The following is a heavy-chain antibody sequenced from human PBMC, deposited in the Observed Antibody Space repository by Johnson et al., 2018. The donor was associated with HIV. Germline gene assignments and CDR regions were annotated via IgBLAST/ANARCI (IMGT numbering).Heavy chain of an antibody. Sequence: VQLVESGGGVVQPGRSLRLSCAASGFTFSSYAMHWVRQAPGKGLEWVAVISYDGSNKYYADSVKGRFTISRDNSKNTLYLQMNSLRAEDTAVYYCAREGFWGSGSYGTGGAFDIWGQGTMVTVSS. CDR2: ISYDGSNK. V-gene: IGHV3-30-3*01. J-gene: IGHJ3*02. CDR1: GFTFSSYA. CDR3: AREGFWGSGSYGTGGAFDI. D-gene: IGHD3-10*01.